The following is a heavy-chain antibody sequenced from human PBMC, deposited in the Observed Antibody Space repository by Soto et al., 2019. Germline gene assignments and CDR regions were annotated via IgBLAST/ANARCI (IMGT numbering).Heavy chain of an antibody. J-gene: IGHJ4*02. CDR2: ISGSGGST. Sequence: GGSLRLSCAASGFTFSSYAMSWVRQAPGKGLEWVSAISGSGGSTYYADSVKGRFTISRDNSKNTLYLQMNSLRAEDTAVYYCAKGWAPGYSYGGGFDYWGQGTLVTVSS. D-gene: IGHD5-18*01. CDR3: AKGWAPGYSYGGGFDY. CDR1: GFTFSSYA. V-gene: IGHV3-23*01.